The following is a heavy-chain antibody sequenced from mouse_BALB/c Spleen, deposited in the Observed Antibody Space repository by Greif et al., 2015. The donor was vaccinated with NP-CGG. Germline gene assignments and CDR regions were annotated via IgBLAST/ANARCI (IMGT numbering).Heavy chain of an antibody. D-gene: IGHD2-4*01. Sequence: DVQLQESGAELVKPGASVKLSCTASGFNIKDTYMHWVKQRPEQGLEWIGRIDPANGNTKYDPKFQGKATITADTSSNTAYLQLSSLTSEDTAVYYCARDDYDGYFDYWGQGTTLTVSS. CDR1: GFNIKDTY. V-gene: IGHV14-3*02. CDR3: ARDDYDGYFDY. J-gene: IGHJ2*01. CDR2: IDPANGNT.